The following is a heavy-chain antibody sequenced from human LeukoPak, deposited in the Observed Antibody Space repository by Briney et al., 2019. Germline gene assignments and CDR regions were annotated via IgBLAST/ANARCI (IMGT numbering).Heavy chain of an antibody. V-gene: IGHV4-4*07. D-gene: IGHD2-2*01. CDR3: AREGGEYCSSTSCYT. CDR2: IYTSGST. J-gene: IGHJ3*01. CDR1: GGSISSYH. Sequence: PSETLSLTCTVSGGSISSYHWSWIRQPAGKGLEWIGRIYTSGSTNYNPSLKSRVTMSVDTSKNQFSLKLSSVTAADTAVYYCAREGGEYCSSTSCYTWGQGTMVTVSS.